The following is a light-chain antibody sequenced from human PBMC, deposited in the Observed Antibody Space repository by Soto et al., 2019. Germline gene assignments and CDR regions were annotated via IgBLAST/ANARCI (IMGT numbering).Light chain of an antibody. Sequence: QAVVTQPPSASGTPGQRVTISCSGSSSNTGSNTVNWYQQLPGTAPKLLIYSDNQRPSGVPDRFSGSKSGTSASLAISGLQSEDEADYYCAAWDDSLNGSNWVFGGGTKLTVL. J-gene: IGLJ3*02. CDR1: SSNTGSNT. CDR2: SDN. V-gene: IGLV1-44*01. CDR3: AAWDDSLNGSNWV.